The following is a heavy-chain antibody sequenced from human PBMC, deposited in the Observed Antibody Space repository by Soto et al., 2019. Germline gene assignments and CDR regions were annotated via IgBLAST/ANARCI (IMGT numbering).Heavy chain of an antibody. CDR3: ARKVRGFGELSPFDY. D-gene: IGHD3-10*01. V-gene: IGHV3-11*01. CDR1: GFSFRDYY. Sequence: QVQLVESGGALVKPGGSLRLSCAASGFSFRDYYMSWLRQAPGKGLEWISYISGSGNTIYYADSVKGRFIISRDNAKNSLFLQMNSLRADDTAVYYCARKVRGFGELSPFDYWGQGTLVTVSS. J-gene: IGHJ4*02. CDR2: ISGSGNTI.